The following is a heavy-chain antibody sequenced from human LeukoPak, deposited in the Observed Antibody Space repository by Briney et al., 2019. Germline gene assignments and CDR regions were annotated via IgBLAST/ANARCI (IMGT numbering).Heavy chain of an antibody. D-gene: IGHD3-10*01. CDR1: GYSFTSYW. CDR3: AKSRRTQGRSGFGVPLDY. Sequence: GESLKISCKGSGYSFTSYWIGWVRQMPGKGLEWMGIIYPGDSDTRYSPSFQGQVTISADKSISTAYLQWSSLKASDTAMYYCAKSRRTQGRSGFGVPLDYWGQGTLVTVSS. J-gene: IGHJ4*02. CDR2: IYPGDSDT. V-gene: IGHV5-51*01.